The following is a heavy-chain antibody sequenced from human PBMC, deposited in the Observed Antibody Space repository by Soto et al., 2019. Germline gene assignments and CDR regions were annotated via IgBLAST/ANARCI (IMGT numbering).Heavy chain of an antibody. CDR2: FDPEDGET. J-gene: IGHJ3*02. V-gene: IGHV1-24*01. Sequence: EASVKVSCKVSGYTLTELSMHWVRQAPGKGLEWMGGFDPEDGETIYAQKFQGRVTMTEDTSTDTAYMELSSLRSEDTAVYYCATYLRSDCSSTSCYYDAFDIWGQGTMVTVSS. CDR3: ATYLRSDCSSTSCYYDAFDI. CDR1: GYTLTELS. D-gene: IGHD2-2*01.